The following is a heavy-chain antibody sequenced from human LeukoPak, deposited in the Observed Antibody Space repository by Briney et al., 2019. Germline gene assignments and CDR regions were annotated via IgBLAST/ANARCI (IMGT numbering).Heavy chain of an antibody. J-gene: IGHJ4*02. V-gene: IGHV2-5*02. Sequence: ESGPTLVKPTQTLTLTCNFSGFSFSTSGVGVGWIRQPPGKALEWLAVLYWDEEKHYRPSLKSMLTITMDTSKDHVVLTMTNMDPVDTATYYCARSPYYDILTGSRGTFDYWGRGILVTVSS. CDR3: ARSPYYDILTGSRGTFDY. CDR1: GFSFSTSGVG. D-gene: IGHD3-9*01. CDR2: LYWDEEK.